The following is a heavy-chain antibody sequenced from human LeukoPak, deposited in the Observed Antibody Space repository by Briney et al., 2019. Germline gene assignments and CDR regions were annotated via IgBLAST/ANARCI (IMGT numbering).Heavy chain of an antibody. Sequence: GASVKVSCKASGGTFISYAISWVRQAPGQGLEWMGRIIPILGIANYAQKFQGRVTITADKSTSTAYMELSSLRSEDTAVYYCARDLYSSGSYYRGVFDYWGQGTLVTVSS. CDR1: GGTFISYA. CDR2: IIPILGIA. D-gene: IGHD3-10*01. V-gene: IGHV1-69*04. J-gene: IGHJ4*02. CDR3: ARDLYSSGSYYRGVFDY.